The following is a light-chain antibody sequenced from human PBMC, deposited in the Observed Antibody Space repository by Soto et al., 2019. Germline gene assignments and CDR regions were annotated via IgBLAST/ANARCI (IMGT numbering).Light chain of an antibody. Sequence: EIVLTQSPGTLSLSPGERATLSCRASQSVSSIYIAWYQQKPGQAPRLLIYGASSRATGIPDRFSGSGSGTDFTLTISRLEPEDFAVYYCQQYGNSPAFGGGTKVEIK. J-gene: IGKJ4*01. V-gene: IGKV3-20*01. CDR1: QSVSSIY. CDR2: GAS. CDR3: QQYGNSPA.